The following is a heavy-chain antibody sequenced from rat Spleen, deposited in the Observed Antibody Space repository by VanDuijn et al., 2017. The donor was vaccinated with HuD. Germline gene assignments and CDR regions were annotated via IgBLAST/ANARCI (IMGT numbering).Heavy chain of an antibody. D-gene: IGHD1-11*01. CDR2: IIYDGSKI. Sequence: EVQLVESGGGLVQPGRSMKLSCAASGFTFSDYGMAWVLQAPTKGLEWVATIIYDGSKIYYRDSVKGRFTISRDNKKNTLYLQMDSLRSEDTATYYCTTNYGYIYWGQGVMVTVSS. V-gene: IGHV5S10*01. CDR3: TTNYGYIY. CDR1: GFTFSDYG. J-gene: IGHJ2*01.